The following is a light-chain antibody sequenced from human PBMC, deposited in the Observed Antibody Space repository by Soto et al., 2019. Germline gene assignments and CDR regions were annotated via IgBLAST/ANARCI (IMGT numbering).Light chain of an antibody. J-gene: IGLJ3*02. CDR3: ETWDSNTRV. CDR1: SGHSSYI. Sequence: QLVLTQSSSASASLGSSVKLTCTLSSGHSSYIIAWHQQEPGKAPRYLMNLEGSGTYNKGSGVPDRFSGSSSGADRYLTISNLQFEEEADYYCETWDSNTRVFGGGTKLTVL. V-gene: IGLV4-60*02. CDR2: LEGSGTY.